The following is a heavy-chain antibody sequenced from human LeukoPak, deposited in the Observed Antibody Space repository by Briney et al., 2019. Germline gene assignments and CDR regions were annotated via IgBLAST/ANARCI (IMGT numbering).Heavy chain of an antibody. J-gene: IGHJ4*02. CDR1: GFTFSSYE. V-gene: IGHV3-48*03. CDR3: ARHESYYGDAPDGVYGH. D-gene: IGHD4-17*01. Sequence: GGSLRLSCAASGFTFSSYEMNWVRQAPGKGLEWVSYISSSGSTIYYADSVKGRFTISRDNAKNSLYLQMNSLRAEDTAVYYCARHESYYGDAPDGVYGHWGQGTLVTVSS. CDR2: ISSSGSTI.